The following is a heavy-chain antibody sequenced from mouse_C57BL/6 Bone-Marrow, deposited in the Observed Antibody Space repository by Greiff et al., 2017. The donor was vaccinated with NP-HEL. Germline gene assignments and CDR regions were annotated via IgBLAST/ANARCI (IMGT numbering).Heavy chain of an antibody. CDR2: ISNGGGST. J-gene: IGHJ2*01. CDR3: ARRDYYGSYLDY. Sequence: VMLVESGGGLVQPGGSLKLSCAASGFTFSDYYMYWVRQTPEKRLEWVAYISNGGGSTYYPDTVKGRFTISRDNAKNTLYLQMSRLKSEDTAMYYCARRDYYGSYLDYWGQGTTLTVSS. D-gene: IGHD1-1*01. V-gene: IGHV5-12*01. CDR1: GFTFSDYY.